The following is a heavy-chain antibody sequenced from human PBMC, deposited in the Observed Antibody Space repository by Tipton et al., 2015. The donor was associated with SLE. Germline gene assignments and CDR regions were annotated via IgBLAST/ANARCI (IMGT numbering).Heavy chain of an antibody. V-gene: IGHV3-23*01. D-gene: IGHD4-17*01. CDR1: GFVFGSYT. Sequence: SLRLSCTASGFVFGSYTMTWVRQAPGKGLEWVSAITRTGGTTYYADSVRGRFTISRDNSQNTLYLQMSSLRAEDTAIYYCVRDAYDDSTVLLDSWGQGTLVTVSS. J-gene: IGHJ4*02. CDR3: VRDAYDDSTVLLDS. CDR2: ITRTGGTT.